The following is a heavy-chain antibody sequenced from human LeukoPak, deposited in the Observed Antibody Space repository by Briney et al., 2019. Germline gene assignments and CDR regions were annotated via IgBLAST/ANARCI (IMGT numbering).Heavy chain of an antibody. Sequence: PSETLSLTCTVSGGSISSYYWSWIRQPPGKGLEWIGYIYYSGSTNYNPSLKSRVTISVDTSKNQFSLKLSSVTAADTAVYYCARRGTRNGSGSYYNPRGNYMDVWGKGTTVTISS. CDR1: GGSISSYY. V-gene: IGHV4-59*12. D-gene: IGHD3-10*01. J-gene: IGHJ6*03. CDR2: IYYSGST. CDR3: ARRGTRNGSGSYYNPRGNYMDV.